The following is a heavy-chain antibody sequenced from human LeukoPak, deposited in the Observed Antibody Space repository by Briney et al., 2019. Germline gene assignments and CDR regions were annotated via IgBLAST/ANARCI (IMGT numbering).Heavy chain of an antibody. V-gene: IGHV4-30-4*01. CDR3: ARTGGYDYSYFDY. J-gene: IGHJ4*02. Sequence: SETLSLTCTVSGGSISSGDYYWSWIRQPPGKGPEWIGYIYYSGSTYYNPSLKSRVTISVDTSKNQFSLKLSSVTAADTAVYYCARTGGYDYSYFDYWGQGTLVTVSS. CDR1: GGSISSGDYY. CDR2: IYYSGST. D-gene: IGHD5-12*01.